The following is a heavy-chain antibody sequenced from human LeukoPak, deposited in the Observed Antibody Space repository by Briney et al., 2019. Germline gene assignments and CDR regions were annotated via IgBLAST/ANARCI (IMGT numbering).Heavy chain of an antibody. CDR2: ISSSGSII. Sequence: PGGSLRLSCAASGFTFSIFEMNWVRQAPGKGLEWVSYISSSGSIIYYADSVKGRFTISRDNAKNSLYLQMNSLRAEDTALYFCAKDRIIVIPGPYSWLDSWGQGALVTVSS. D-gene: IGHD1-26*01. V-gene: IGHV3-48*03. CDR1: GFTFSIFE. CDR3: AKDRIIVIPGPYSWLDS. J-gene: IGHJ5*01.